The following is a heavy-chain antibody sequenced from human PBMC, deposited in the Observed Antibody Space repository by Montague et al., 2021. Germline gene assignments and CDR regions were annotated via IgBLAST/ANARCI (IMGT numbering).Heavy chain of an antibody. D-gene: IGHD3-22*01. J-gene: IGHJ5*02. V-gene: IGHV3-23*01. Sequence: SLRLSCAASGFTFSNYGMSWVRQAPGKGLEWVSSITGSGATTDYADSVKGRFTISRDNSENTLYLQMNNLRAEDAALYYCARGRGVSSGIGQLDPWGQGTLVTVSS. CDR1: GFTFSNYG. CDR2: ITGSGATT. CDR3: ARGRGVSSGIGQLDP.